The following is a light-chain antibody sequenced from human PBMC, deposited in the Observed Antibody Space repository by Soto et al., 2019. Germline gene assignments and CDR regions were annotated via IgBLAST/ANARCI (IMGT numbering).Light chain of an antibody. CDR1: SSNIGGNF. V-gene: IGLV1-51*01. J-gene: IGLJ1*01. CDR2: DDA. CDR3: GSCGSRLSAYV. Sequence: SVLSQPPTMSAAPGQKVTLPCSGSSSNIGGNFVSWYQPLPGTAPTLLIYDDAKPPSGIPDRFSGSKSGTSPSLDTTGFRTGDEADDYCGSCGSRLSAYVFGSGTNVTVL.